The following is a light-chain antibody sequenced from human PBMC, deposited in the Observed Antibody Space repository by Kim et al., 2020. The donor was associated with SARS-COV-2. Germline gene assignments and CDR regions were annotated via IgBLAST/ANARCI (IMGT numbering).Light chain of an antibody. CDR2: DVT. CDR3: SSYTSSSTYWL. CDR1: SSDVGAYSY. J-gene: IGLJ3*02. Sequence: SITISCTGTSSDVGAYSYVSWYQQHPGKAPKVMIYDVTKRPSGVSDRFSGSKSGNTASLTISGLQAEDEADYYCSSYTSSSTYWLFGGGTQLTVL. V-gene: IGLV2-14*03.